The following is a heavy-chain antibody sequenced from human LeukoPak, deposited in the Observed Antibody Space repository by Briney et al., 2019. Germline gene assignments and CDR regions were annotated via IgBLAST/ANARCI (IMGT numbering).Heavy chain of an antibody. D-gene: IGHD6-13*01. CDR1: GGSISSSNW. V-gene: IGHV4-4*02. CDR3: ARRGHIAAAVNWFDP. Sequence: SETLSLTCAVSGGSISSSNWWSWVRQPPGKGLEWIGEIYHSGSTNYNPSLKSRVTISVDKSKNQFSLKLSSVTAADTAVYYCARRGHIAAAVNWFDPWGQGTLVTVSS. CDR2: IYHSGST. J-gene: IGHJ5*02.